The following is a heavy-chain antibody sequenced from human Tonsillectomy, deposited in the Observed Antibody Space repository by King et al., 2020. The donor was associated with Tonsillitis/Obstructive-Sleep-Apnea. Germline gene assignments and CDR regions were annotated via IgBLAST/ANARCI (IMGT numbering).Heavy chain of an antibody. CDR3: ARGAARFGVVTPYDF. V-gene: IGHV5-51*01. CDR2: IYPGDSET. CDR1: GYNFANYW. J-gene: IGHJ4*02. D-gene: IGHD3-3*01. Sequence: VQLVESAAEVKRPGDSLMISCKASGYNFANYWIGWVRQMPGKGLEWMGIIYPGDSETRYGPSFQGQATIPAARSIHTAYLQWRSLKASDTALYYCARGAARFGVVTPYDFWGQGTLVTVSS.